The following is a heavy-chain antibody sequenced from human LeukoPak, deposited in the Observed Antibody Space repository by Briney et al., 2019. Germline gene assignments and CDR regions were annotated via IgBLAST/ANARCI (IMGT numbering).Heavy chain of an antibody. J-gene: IGHJ4*02. V-gene: IGHV4-38-2*01. D-gene: IGHD2-2*02. CDR2: IYHSGST. CDR1: GYSISSGYY. Sequence: SETLSLTCAVSGYSISSGYYWGWIRQPPGKGLEWIGSIYHSGSTYYNPSLKSRVTISVDTSNNQFSLKLSSVTAADTAVYYCARRCSSTSCYTSFDYWGQGTLVTVSS. CDR3: ARRCSSTSCYTSFDY.